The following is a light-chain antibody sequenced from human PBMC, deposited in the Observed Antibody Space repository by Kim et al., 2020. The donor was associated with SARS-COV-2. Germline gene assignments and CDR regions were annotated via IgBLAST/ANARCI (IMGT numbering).Light chain of an antibody. V-gene: IGKV3-11*01. CDR1: QSITTY. Sequence: LSPGAGATLSCRASQSITTYLAWYQQKPGQAPRLLIYGASNRAAGIPARFSGGGSGTDFTLTISSLESEDFAVYYCQQRANWPITFGQGTRLEIK. J-gene: IGKJ5*01. CDR3: QQRANWPIT. CDR2: GAS.